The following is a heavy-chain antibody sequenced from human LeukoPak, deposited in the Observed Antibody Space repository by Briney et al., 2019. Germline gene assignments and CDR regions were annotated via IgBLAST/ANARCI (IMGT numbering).Heavy chain of an antibody. D-gene: IGHD3-22*01. CDR3: ARGGYYDSSGYYYFTDAFDI. V-gene: IGHV4-59*12. CDR2: IYDSGST. J-gene: IGHJ3*02. Sequence: PSETLSLTCTVSGGSISSYYWSWIRQPPGKGLEWIGYIYDSGSTNYNPSLKSRVTISVDTSKNQFSLKLSSVTAADTAVYYCARGGYYDSSGYYYFTDAFDIWGQGTMVTVSS. CDR1: GGSISSYY.